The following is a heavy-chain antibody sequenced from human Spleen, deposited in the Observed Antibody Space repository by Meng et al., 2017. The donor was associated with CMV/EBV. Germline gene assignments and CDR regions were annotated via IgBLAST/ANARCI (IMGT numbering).Heavy chain of an antibody. D-gene: IGHD3-22*01. CDR3: ARGFRYYDSSGYEDWFDP. CDR2: INPNSGGT. CDR1: TFTGYY. J-gene: IGHJ5*02. Sequence: TFTGYYMHWVRQAPGQGLEWTGWINPNSGGTNYAQKFQGRVTMTRDTSISTAYMELSRLRSDDTAVYYCARGFRYYDSSGYEDWFDPWGQGTLVTVSS. V-gene: IGHV1-2*02.